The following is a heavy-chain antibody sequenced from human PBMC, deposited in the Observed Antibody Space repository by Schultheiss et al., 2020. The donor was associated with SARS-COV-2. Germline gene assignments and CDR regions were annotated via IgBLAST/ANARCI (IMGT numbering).Heavy chain of an antibody. J-gene: IGHJ6*02. CDR3: TTAYSNKGTTSYYYYYGMDV. CDR1: GFTFSSYG. V-gene: IGHV3-15*01. D-gene: IGHD4-11*01. CDR2: IKSKTDGGTT. Sequence: GGSLRLSCAASGFTFSSYGMHWVRQAPGKGLEWVGRIKSKTDGGTTDYAAPVKGRFTISRDDSKNTLYLQMNSLKTEDTAVYYCTTAYSNKGTTSYYYYYGMDVWGQGTTVTVAS.